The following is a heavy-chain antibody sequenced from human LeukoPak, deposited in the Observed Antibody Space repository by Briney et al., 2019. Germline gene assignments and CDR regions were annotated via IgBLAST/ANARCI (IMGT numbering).Heavy chain of an antibody. CDR1: GFTFSSYA. D-gene: IGHD3-10*01. Sequence: PGGSLRLSCAASGFTFSSYAMSWVRQAPGKGLEWVSYISSSGSTIYYADSVKGRFTISRDNAKNSLYLQMNSLRAEDTAVYYCARDSSYYGSGSFSDWGQGTLVTVSS. CDR3: ARDSSYYGSGSFSD. J-gene: IGHJ4*02. CDR2: ISSSGSTI. V-gene: IGHV3-48*03.